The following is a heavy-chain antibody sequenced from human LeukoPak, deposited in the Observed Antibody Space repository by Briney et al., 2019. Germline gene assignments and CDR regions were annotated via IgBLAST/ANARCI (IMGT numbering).Heavy chain of an antibody. V-gene: IGHV4-61*01. Sequence: ASETLSLTCTVSGGSVSSGIYYWSWIRQPPGKALEWIGYISYSGTTNYNPSLKSRATISVDTSKNQFSLKLTSVTAADTAVYYCARMRHGDYFDYWGQGTLVTVSS. D-gene: IGHD4-17*01. CDR2: ISYSGTT. J-gene: IGHJ4*02. CDR1: GGSVSSGIYY. CDR3: ARMRHGDYFDY.